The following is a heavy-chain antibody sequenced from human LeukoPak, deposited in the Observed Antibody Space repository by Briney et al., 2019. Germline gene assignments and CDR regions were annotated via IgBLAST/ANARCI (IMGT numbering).Heavy chain of an antibody. CDR2: ISGSGGST. CDR1: GFTFSSYA. D-gene: IGHD6-19*01. J-gene: IGHJ4*02. CDR3: APGYSSGWYLD. V-gene: IGHV3-23*01. Sequence: GGSLRLSCAASGFTFSSYAMSWVRQAPGKGLEWVSAISGSGGSTYYADSVKGRFTSSRDNSKNTLYLQMNSLRAEDTAVYYCAPGYSSGWYLDWGQGTLVTVSS.